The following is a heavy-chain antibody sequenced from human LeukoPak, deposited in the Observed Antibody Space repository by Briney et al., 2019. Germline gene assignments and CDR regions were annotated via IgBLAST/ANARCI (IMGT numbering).Heavy chain of an antibody. CDR2: MNPNSGNT. D-gene: IGHD3-22*01. CDR1: GYTFTSYD. Sequence: ASVKVSCKASGYTFTSYDINWVRQATGQGLEWMGWMNPNSGNTGYAQKFQGRVTMTRNTSISTAYMELSRLRSDDTAVYYCARLYDSSGYYGEWGQGTLVTVSS. J-gene: IGHJ4*02. V-gene: IGHV1-8*01. CDR3: ARLYDSSGYYGE.